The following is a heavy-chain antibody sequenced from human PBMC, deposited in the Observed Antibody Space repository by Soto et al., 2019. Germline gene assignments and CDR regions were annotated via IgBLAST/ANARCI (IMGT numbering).Heavy chain of an antibody. CDR2: IYTSGST. J-gene: IGHJ3*02. D-gene: IGHD2-2*01. CDR1: GGSISSYY. V-gene: IGHV4-4*07. CDR3: ARMTVPAAKNAFDI. Sequence: SETLSLTCTVSGGSISSYYWSWIRQPAGKGLEWIGRIYTSGSTNYNPSLKSRVTMSVDTSKNQFSLKLSSVTAADSAVYYCARMTVPAAKNAFDIWGQGTMVTVSS.